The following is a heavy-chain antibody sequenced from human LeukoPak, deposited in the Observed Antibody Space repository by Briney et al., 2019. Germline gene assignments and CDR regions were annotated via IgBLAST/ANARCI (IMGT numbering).Heavy chain of an antibody. Sequence: PGGSLRLSCAASGFTFSSYSMNWVRQAPGKGLEWVSTISGSGDNTYYADSVKGRFTISRDNSKNTLNLQMNSLRAEDTAVYYCARSGKVVPTARNWYFDFWGRGTLVTVSS. V-gene: IGHV3-23*01. J-gene: IGHJ2*01. D-gene: IGHD2-2*01. CDR1: GFTFSSYS. CDR2: ISGSGDNT. CDR3: ARSGKVVPTARNWYFDF.